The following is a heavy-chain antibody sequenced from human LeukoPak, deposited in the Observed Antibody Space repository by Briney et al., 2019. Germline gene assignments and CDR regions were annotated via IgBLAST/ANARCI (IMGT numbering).Heavy chain of an antibody. V-gene: IGHV4-61*05. Sequence: SETLSLTCTVSGGSISSSSYYWGWIRQPPGKGLEWIGYIYYSGSTNYNPSLKSRVTISVDTSKNQFSLKLSSVTAADTAVYYCASGGNYFDYWGQGTLVTVSS. J-gene: IGHJ4*02. CDR1: GGSISSSSYY. CDR3: ASGGNYFDY. D-gene: IGHD1-26*01. CDR2: IYYSGST.